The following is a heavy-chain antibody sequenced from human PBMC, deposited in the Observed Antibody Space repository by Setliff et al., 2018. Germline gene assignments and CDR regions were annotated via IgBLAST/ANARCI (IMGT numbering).Heavy chain of an antibody. J-gene: IGHJ3*02. CDR3: ARVAYYYDSSGYLSGAFDI. D-gene: IGHD3-22*01. Sequence: LSLTCTVSGGSISSHYWSWIRQPPGKGLEWIGSIYYSGSTNYNPSLKSRVTISVDTSKNQFSLKLSSVTAADTAVYYCARVAYYYDSSGYLSGAFDIWGQGTMVTVSS. CDR2: IYYSGST. V-gene: IGHV4-59*11. CDR1: GGSISSHY.